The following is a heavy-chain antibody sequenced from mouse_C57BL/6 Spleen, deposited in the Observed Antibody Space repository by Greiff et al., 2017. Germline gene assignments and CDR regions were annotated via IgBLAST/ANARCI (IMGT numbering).Heavy chain of an antibody. D-gene: IGHD1-1*01. CDR2: INPNYGTT. J-gene: IGHJ2*01. CDR1: GYSFTDYN. Sequence: VQLQQSGPELVKPGASVKISCKASGYSFTDYNMNWVKQSNGKSLEWIGVINPNYGTTSYNQKFKGKATLPVDQSSSTAYMQLNSLTSEDSAVYYCSAITTVVARYYFDYWGQGTTLTVSS. CDR3: SAITTVVARYYFDY. V-gene: IGHV1-39*01.